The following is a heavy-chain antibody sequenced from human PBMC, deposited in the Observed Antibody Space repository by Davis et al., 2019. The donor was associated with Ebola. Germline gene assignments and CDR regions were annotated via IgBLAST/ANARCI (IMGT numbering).Heavy chain of an antibody. Sequence: SVKVSCKASGGSFSTYAISWVRQAPGQGLEWMGGIIPIFGTANYAQKFQGRVMITADESTSTAYMELSSLRSEDTAVYYCARQGYSYGYYYYYYMDVWGKGTTVTVSS. CDR1: GGSFSTYA. J-gene: IGHJ6*03. V-gene: IGHV1-69*13. CDR3: ARQGYSYGYYYYYYMDV. D-gene: IGHD5-18*01. CDR2: IIPIFGTA.